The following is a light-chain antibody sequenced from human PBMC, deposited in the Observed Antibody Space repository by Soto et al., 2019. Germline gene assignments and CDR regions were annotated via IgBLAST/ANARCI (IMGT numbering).Light chain of an antibody. CDR3: SSYTSSSTYV. CDR1: GSDVGGYNY. J-gene: IGLJ1*01. CDR2: EVS. V-gene: IGLV2-14*01. Sequence: QSVLTQPASVSGSPGQSITISCTGAGSDVGGYNYVSWYQHHPGKAPKLMIYEVSNRPSGVSNRFSGSKSGNTASLTISGLQADDEADYYCSSYTSSSTYVFGTGTKVTVL.